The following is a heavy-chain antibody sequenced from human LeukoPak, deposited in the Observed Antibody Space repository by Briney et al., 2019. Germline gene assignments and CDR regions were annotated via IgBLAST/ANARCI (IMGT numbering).Heavy chain of an antibody. J-gene: IGHJ4*02. CDR2: ISAYDGNT. D-gene: IGHD6-19*01. CDR1: GYTFTSYG. Sequence: ASVKVSCKASGYTFTSYGINWLRQAPGQGLEWMGWISAYDGNTKYSQEFQGRVTMTTDTSTSTAYMELRSLRSDDTAVYYCARDLDSFSSGWYVSRVWGQGTLVTVSS. V-gene: IGHV1-18*01. CDR3: ARDLDSFSSGWYVSRV.